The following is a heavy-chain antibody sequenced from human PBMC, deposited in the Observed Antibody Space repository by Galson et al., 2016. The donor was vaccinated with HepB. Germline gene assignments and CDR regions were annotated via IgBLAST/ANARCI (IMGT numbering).Heavy chain of an antibody. CDR1: GGSFSGYS. CDR2: INERGNS. V-gene: IGHV4-34*01. Sequence: ETLSLTCAVSGGSFSGYSYTWIRQPPGKGLEWIGDINERGNSNYRPSLKSRITISVDTSKSQFSLTLSSVTAADTAFYHCAISNYDILPGYSPFDFWGQGTLVTVSS. D-gene: IGHD3-9*01. CDR3: AISNYDILPGYSPFDF. J-gene: IGHJ4*02.